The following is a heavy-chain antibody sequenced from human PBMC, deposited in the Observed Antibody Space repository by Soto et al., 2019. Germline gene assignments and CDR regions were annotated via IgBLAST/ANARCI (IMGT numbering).Heavy chain of an antibody. CDR3: ARTTDILTGTYFFDY. D-gene: IGHD3-9*01. J-gene: IGHJ4*02. Sequence: SQTRCLTCTVSGGSSGSGDYYWIWILQPAGKGLEWIGYIYYSGSTYYNASLKSRVTISVDTSKNQFSLKLSSVTAADNAAYYCARTTDILTGTYFFDYWGQGSLVTVSS. V-gene: IGHV4-30-4*01. CDR2: IYYSGST. CDR1: GGSSGSGDYY.